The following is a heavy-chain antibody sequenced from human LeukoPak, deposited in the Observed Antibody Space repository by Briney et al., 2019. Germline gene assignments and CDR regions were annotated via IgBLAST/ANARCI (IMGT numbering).Heavy chain of an antibody. Sequence: GGSLRLSCAASGFTFSSYWMHWVRQAPGKGLVWVSRINGDGSSTTYADSVRGRFTISRDNAKNSLYLQMNSLRAEDTAVYYCARDWGYYYYYGMDVWGQGTTVTVSS. CDR1: GFTFSSYW. CDR2: INGDGSST. CDR3: ARDWGYYYYYGMDV. V-gene: IGHV3-74*01. J-gene: IGHJ6*02. D-gene: IGHD3-16*01.